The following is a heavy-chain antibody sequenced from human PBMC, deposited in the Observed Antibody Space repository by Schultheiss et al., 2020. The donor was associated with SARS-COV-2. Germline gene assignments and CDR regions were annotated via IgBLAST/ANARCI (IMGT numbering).Heavy chain of an antibody. CDR1: GFTFSSYV. CDR2: LSGSGDST. D-gene: IGHD6-19*01. CDR3: AKVDAPTSGWFFDY. V-gene: IGHV3-23*01. Sequence: GGSLRLSCAASGFTFSSYVMTWVLQAPGKGLEWVSTLSGSGDSTYYADSVKGRSTISRDNSKNTLYLQMNSLRAEDTAIYYCAKVDAPTSGWFFDYWGQGALVTVSS. J-gene: IGHJ4*02.